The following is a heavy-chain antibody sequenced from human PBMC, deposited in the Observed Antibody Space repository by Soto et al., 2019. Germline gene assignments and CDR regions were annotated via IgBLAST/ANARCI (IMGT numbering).Heavy chain of an antibody. J-gene: IGHJ4*02. CDR1: GYTFTSYD. CDR2: MNPNSGNT. V-gene: IGHV1-8*01. Sequence: ASVKVSCKASGYTFTSYDINWVRQATGQGLEWMGWMNPNSGNTGYAQKFQGRVTMTRNTSISTAYMELSSLRSEDTAVYYCARAELSFGESDRNYWGQGTLVTVSS. CDR3: ARAELSFGESDRNY. D-gene: IGHD3-10*01.